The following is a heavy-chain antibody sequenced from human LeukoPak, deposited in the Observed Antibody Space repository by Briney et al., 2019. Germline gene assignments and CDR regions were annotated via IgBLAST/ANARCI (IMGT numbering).Heavy chain of an antibody. D-gene: IGHD6-13*01. V-gene: IGHV4-31*03. CDR1: GGSISSGGYY. CDR3: ARVLTYRSIYYMDV. J-gene: IGHJ6*03. Sequence: PSQTLSLTCTVSGGSISSGGYYWSWIRQHPGKGLEWIGDMYHCGSTYYNPSLKSRVTISGDTSKNQFSLKLSSVTAADTAVYYCARVLTYRSIYYMDVWGKGTTVTVSS. CDR2: MYHCGST.